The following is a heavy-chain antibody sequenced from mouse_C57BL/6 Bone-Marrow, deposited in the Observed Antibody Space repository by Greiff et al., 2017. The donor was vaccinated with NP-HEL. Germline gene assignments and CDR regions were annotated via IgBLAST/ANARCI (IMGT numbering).Heavy chain of an antibody. J-gene: IGHJ3*01. V-gene: IGHV1-69*01. D-gene: IGHD2-12*01. CDR3: ATPGRRFAY. Sequence: VQLQQPGAELVMPGASVKLSCKASGYTFTSYWMHWVKQRPGQGLEWIGEIDPSDSYTNYNQKFKGKSTLTVDKSSSTAYMQLSSLTSEDSAVYYCATPGRRFAYWGQGTLVTVSA. CDR2: IDPSDSYT. CDR1: GYTFTSYW.